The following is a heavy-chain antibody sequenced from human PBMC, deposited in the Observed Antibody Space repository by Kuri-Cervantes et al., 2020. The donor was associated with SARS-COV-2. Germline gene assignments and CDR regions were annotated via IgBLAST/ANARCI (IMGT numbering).Heavy chain of an antibody. Sequence: GESLKISCKGSGYSFTSYWIGWVRQMPGKGLEWMGIIYPGDSDTRYSPSFQGQVTISADKSISTAYLQWSSLKASDTAIYYCARHSLTVFGALTAPFDSWGQGTLVTVSS. J-gene: IGHJ5*01. CDR2: IYPGDSDT. CDR3: ARHSLTVFGALTAPFDS. CDR1: GYSFTSYW. D-gene: IGHD3-3*01. V-gene: IGHV5-51*01.